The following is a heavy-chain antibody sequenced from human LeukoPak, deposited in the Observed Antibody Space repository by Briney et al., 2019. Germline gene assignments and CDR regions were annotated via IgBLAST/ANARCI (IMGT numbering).Heavy chain of an antibody. CDR2: INPSGAST. J-gene: IGHJ4*02. CDR3: ARDFSRDYDNSSGYYYRDY. CDR1: GYTFSNYY. Sequence: GASVKVSCKASGYTFSNYYMHWVRQAPGHGLEWMGIINPSGASTRYAQKFQGRVTMTRDTSTSTVYMELSSLRSEDTAIYFCARDFSRDYDNSSGYYYRDYWGQGTLVTVFS. V-gene: IGHV1-46*01. D-gene: IGHD3-22*01.